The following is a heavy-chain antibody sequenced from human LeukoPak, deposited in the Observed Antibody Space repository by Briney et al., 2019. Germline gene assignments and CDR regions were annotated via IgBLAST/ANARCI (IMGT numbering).Heavy chain of an antibody. CDR2: ISGSGGST. V-gene: IGHV3-23*01. D-gene: IGHD6-13*01. Sequence: PGGSLRLSCAASGFTFSSYAMSWVRQAPGKGLEWVSAISGSGGSTYYADSVKGRFTISRDNSKNTLYLQMNSLRAEDTAVYYCAKSPLSIAAAGTEMYFDYWGQGTLVTVSS. J-gene: IGHJ4*02. CDR3: AKSPLSIAAAGTEMYFDY. CDR1: GFTFSSYA.